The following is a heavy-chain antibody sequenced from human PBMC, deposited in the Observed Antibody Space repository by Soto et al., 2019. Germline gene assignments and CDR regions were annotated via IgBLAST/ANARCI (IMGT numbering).Heavy chain of an antibody. CDR2: IYRGGEL. CDR3: ARDRRDGDTL. Sequence: EVQVVESGGGLVQPGGSLRLSCAASGCYVSNYYMSWLRQDPGKGLEWGSVIYRGGELYYADSVQGRFTTSRDISRNSLDLQMNSLRVDDTAVYYCARDRRDGDTLWGQGVVVTVSS. D-gene: IGHD5-18*01. V-gene: IGHV3-66*01. CDR1: GCYVSNYY. J-gene: IGHJ4*02.